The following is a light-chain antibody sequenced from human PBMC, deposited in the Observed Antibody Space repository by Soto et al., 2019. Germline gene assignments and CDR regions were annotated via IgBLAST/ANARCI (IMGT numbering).Light chain of an antibody. Sequence: EFVLTQSPGTLSLSPGERATLSCRASQTVRNNYLAWYQQKPGQTPRLLIHGASSRATGIPDRFSGSGSGTDFTLTISSLEPEDAAVYYCQQRSNWPPITFGQGTRLEIK. CDR2: GAS. J-gene: IGKJ5*01. V-gene: IGKV3D-20*02. CDR1: QTVRNNY. CDR3: QQRSNWPPIT.